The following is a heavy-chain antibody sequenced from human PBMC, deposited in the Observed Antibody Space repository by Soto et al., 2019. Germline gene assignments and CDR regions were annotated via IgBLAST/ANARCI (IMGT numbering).Heavy chain of an antibody. CDR1: GFDFNTYG. CDR2: ISCDGGNQ. D-gene: IGHD6-13*01. Sequence: QVQLVESGGGVVQPGRSLRLSCAASGFDFNTYGLHWVRQAPGKGLEWVAAISCDGGNQYYADSVKGRFTISRDKSNSTLYLQMNSLGAEDTATYFCAKDSSVTAAGSGGWFDPWGPGTLVIVSS. CDR3: AKDSSVTAAGSGGWFDP. J-gene: IGHJ5*02. V-gene: IGHV3-30*18.